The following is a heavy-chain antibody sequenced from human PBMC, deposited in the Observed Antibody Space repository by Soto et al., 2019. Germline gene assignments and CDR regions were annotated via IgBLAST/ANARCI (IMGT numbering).Heavy chain of an antibody. CDR2: ISAYNGNT. J-gene: IGHJ4*02. CDR1: GYTFTSYG. V-gene: IGHV1-18*01. Sequence: ASVKVSCKASGYTFTSYGISWVRQAPGQGLKWMGWISAYNGNTNYAQKIQGRVTMTTDTSTSTAYMELRSLRSDDTAVYYCARVKTGYSGYASEYYFDYWGQGTLVTVSS. CDR3: ARVKTGYSGYASEYYFDY. D-gene: IGHD5-12*01.